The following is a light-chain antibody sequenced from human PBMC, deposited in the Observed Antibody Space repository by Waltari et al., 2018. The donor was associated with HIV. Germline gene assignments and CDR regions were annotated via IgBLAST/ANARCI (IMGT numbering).Light chain of an antibody. CDR1: SSNIGSNT. V-gene: IGLV1-44*01. Sequence: QSVLTQPPSASGTPGQRVTISCSGSSSNIGSNTVNWYQPLPGTAPKLLIYSSNQRPSGVPDRFSGAKSGTSASLAISGLQSEDEADYYCAAWDDSLNGHVVFGGGTKLTVL. J-gene: IGLJ2*01. CDR2: SSN. CDR3: AAWDDSLNGHVV.